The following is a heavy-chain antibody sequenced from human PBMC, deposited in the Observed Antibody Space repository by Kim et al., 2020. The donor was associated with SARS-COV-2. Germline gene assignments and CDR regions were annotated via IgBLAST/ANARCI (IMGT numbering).Heavy chain of an antibody. J-gene: IGHJ4*02. CDR3: ARAADWAYYN. D-gene: IGHD3-10*01. V-gene: IGHV3-7*01. Sequence: YMDSVKGRFTISRDNAKKSLFLQMYSLRVEDTALYYCARAADWAYYNWGQGTLVTVSS.